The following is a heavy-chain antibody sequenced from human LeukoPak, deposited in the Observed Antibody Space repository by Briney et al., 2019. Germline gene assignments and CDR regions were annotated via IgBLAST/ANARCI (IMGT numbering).Heavy chain of an antibody. CDR1: GFTFDDYA. V-gene: IGHV3-9*01. CDR2: ISWNSGSI. CDR3: ARDPGSDY. J-gene: IGHJ4*02. Sequence: GRSLRLSCAASGFTFDDYAMHWVRQAPGKGLEWVSGISWNSGSIGYADSVKGRFTISRDNAKNSLYLQMKSLRAEDTAVYYCARDPGSDYWGQGTLVTVSS. D-gene: IGHD1-14*01.